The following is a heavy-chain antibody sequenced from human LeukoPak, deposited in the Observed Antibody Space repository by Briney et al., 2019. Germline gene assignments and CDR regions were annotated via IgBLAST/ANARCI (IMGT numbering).Heavy chain of an antibody. CDR3: ARVGRKQWLVPSPLDY. Sequence: SETLSLTCAVYGGSFSGYYWSWIRQPPGKGLEWIGEINHSGSTNYNPSLKSRVTISVDTSKNQFSLKLSSVTAADTAVYYCARVGRKQWLVPSPLDYWGQGTLVTVSS. CDR2: INHSGST. V-gene: IGHV4-34*01. D-gene: IGHD6-19*01. J-gene: IGHJ4*02. CDR1: GGSFSGYY.